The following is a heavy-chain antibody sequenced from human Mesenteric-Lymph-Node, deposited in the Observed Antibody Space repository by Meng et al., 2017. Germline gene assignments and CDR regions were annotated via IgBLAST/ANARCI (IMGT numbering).Heavy chain of an antibody. Sequence: GESLKISCAASGFTFSDYYMSWIRQAPGKGLEWVSYISSSGSTIYYADSVKGRFTISRDNAKNSLYLQMNSLRAEDTAVYYCVRDVNYDSSGPRGYWGQGPLVTVSS. J-gene: IGHJ4*02. CDR1: GFTFSDYY. CDR2: ISSSGSTI. CDR3: VRDVNYDSSGPRGY. V-gene: IGHV3-11*04. D-gene: IGHD3-22*01.